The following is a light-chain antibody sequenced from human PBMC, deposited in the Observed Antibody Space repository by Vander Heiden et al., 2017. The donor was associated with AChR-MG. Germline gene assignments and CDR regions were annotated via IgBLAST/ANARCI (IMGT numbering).Light chain of an antibody. CDR1: SSNIGSNT. V-gene: IGLV1-44*01. J-gene: IGLJ7*01. Sequence: QSVLTQPPSASGTPGQRVTISCSGSSSNIGSNTVNWYQQLPGTAPKLLIYSNNQRPSGVHDRFSGSKSGTSASLAISGLQSEDEADYYCAAWDDSLNEVFGGGTQLTVL. CDR2: SNN. CDR3: AAWDDSLNEV.